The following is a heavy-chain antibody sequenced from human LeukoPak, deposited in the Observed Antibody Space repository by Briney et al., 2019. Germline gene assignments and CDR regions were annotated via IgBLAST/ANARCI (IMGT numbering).Heavy chain of an antibody. J-gene: IGHJ6*02. D-gene: IGHD2-2*02. CDR2: INHRGSK. CDR1: GGSFSGYY. Sequence: SETLSLTCAVYGGSFSGYYWSWIRQPQGKGMEWIGEINHRGSKNYNPSFKRRVTISVHTSKNQFSLNLSSVTAADTAVYYCARNWGLAPCSSTSCNTYCYYGMDVWGQGTTVTVSS. CDR3: ARNWGLAPCSSTSCNTYCYYGMDV. V-gene: IGHV4-34*01.